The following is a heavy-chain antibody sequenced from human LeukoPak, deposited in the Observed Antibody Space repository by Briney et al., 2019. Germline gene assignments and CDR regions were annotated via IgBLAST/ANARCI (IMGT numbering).Heavy chain of an antibody. J-gene: IGHJ4*02. CDR3: ARNGRVRRVVKDLFEY. D-gene: IGHD3-10*01. CDR1: GYTFTDYD. V-gene: IGHV1-18*01. Sequence: AASVTVSCKTSGYTFTDYDITWVRQAPGQGLEWMGRVSPYNGNTYYSQRFQDRVTITKDTSTGTAYMDLRNLRTDDTAMYYCARNGRVRRVVKDLFEYWGQGTPVAVSS. CDR2: VSPYNGNT.